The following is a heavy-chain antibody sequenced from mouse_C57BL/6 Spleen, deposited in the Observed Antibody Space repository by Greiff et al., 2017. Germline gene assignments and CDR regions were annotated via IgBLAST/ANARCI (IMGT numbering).Heavy chain of an antibody. V-gene: IGHV5-6*01. CDR1: GFTFSSYG. Sequence: EVKLMESGGDLVKPGGSLKLSCAASGFTFSSYGMSWVRQTPDKRLEWVATISSGGSYTYYPDSVKGRFTISRDNAKNTLYLQMSSLKSEDTAMYYGERQGSNTSYWYFDVWGTGTTVTVSS. D-gene: IGHD2-5*01. J-gene: IGHJ1*03. CDR2: ISSGGSYT. CDR3: ERQGSNTSYWYFDV.